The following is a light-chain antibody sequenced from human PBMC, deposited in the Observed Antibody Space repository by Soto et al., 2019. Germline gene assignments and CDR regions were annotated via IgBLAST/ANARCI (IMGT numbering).Light chain of an antibody. J-gene: IGLJ3*02. V-gene: IGLV2-14*03. CDR2: DVS. CDR1: SSDVGGYNY. Sequence: QSALTQPASVSGSPGQSITISCIGTSSDVGGYNYVSWYQHHPGRAPKLIIYDVSNRPSGVSDRFSGSKSGSTASLTISGLLAEDEADYFCSSYTSSSTSIVFGGGTKVTVL. CDR3: SSYTSSSTSIV.